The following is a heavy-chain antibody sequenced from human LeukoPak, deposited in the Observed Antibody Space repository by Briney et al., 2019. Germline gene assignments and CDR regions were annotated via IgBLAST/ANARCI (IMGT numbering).Heavy chain of an antibody. CDR3: ARDRIVVVPAAITLYYYYGMDV. CDR1: GGSISSYY. CDR2: IYYSGST. Sequence: SETLSLTCTVSGGSISSYYWSWIRQPPGKGLEWIGYIYYSGSTNYNPSLKSRVTISVDTSKNQFSLKLSSVTAADTAVYYCARDRIVVVPAAITLYYYYGMDVWGKGTTVTVSS. V-gene: IGHV4-59*12. J-gene: IGHJ6*04. D-gene: IGHD2-2*02.